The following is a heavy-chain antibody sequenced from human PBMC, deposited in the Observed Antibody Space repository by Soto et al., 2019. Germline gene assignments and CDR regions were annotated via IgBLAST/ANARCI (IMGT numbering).Heavy chain of an antibody. V-gene: IGHV4-59*01. CDR1: GGSLSSYY. CDR2: IYYTAST. D-gene: IGHD5-18*01. Sequence: SATLSPTCTVSGGSLSSYYWSLIRQPPGNGLEWIGYIYYTASTNYKPSLKSRVTISVGTSKNQFSLQLSSVTASDTAVYYCAREGPYDTAGFDPWGQGTLVTVSS. CDR3: AREGPYDTAGFDP. J-gene: IGHJ5*02.